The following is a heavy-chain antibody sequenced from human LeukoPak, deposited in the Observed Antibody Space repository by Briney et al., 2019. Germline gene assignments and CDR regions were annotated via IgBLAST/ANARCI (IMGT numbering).Heavy chain of an antibody. Sequence: GGSLRLSCAASGFTFSSYGMHWVRQAPGKGLEWVAVIWYDGSNKYYADSVKGRFTISRDNSKNTLYLQMNSLRAEDTAVYYCASSVQLWPDYWGQGTLITVSS. CDR2: IWYDGSNK. V-gene: IGHV3-33*01. D-gene: IGHD5-18*01. CDR1: GFTFSSYG. J-gene: IGHJ4*02. CDR3: ASSVQLWPDY.